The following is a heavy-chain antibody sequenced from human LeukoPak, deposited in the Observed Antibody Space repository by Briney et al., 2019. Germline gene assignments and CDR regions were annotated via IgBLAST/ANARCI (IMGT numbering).Heavy chain of an antibody. D-gene: IGHD6-6*01. CDR1: GFTFSSYE. Sequence: GGSLRLSCAASGFTFSSYEMNWVRQAPGKGLEWLSYITSSGRTIYSADSVKGRFTISRDNSKNSLYLQMNSLRAEDTAVYYCASGGVAARFDYWGQGTLVTVSS. J-gene: IGHJ4*02. CDR2: ITSSGRTI. V-gene: IGHV3-48*03. CDR3: ASGGVAARFDY.